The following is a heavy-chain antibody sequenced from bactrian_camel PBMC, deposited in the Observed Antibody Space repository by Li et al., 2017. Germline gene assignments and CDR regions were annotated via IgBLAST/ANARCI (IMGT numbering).Heavy chain of an antibody. Sequence: VQLVESGGGSVQSGGSLRLSCTAFEYSYCMGWFRQAPGKEREALVAIGGDGKTTYADSVKDRFPVSRDNAKNTLTLLADSVKPEDSATYYCATDRSWLCCNGGYCSWDYWGQGTQVTVS. J-gene: IGHJ4*01. CDR2: IGGDGKT. D-gene: IGHD2*01. CDR1: EYSYC. V-gene: IGHV3S67*01. CDR3: ATDRSWLCCNGGYCSWDY.